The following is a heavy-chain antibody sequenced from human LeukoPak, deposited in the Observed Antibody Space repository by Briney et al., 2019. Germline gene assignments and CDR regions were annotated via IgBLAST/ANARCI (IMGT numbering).Heavy chain of an antibody. Sequence: PGGSLRLSCAASGFTFSTFDMHWVRQAPGKGLEWVAVISYDGSNKYYGDSVKGRFTIPRDNSKNTLYLQMNSLRAEDTAVYYCAKKFPGTVAAGPDHWGQGTLVTVSS. D-gene: IGHD6-13*01. CDR1: GFTFSTFD. J-gene: IGHJ4*02. CDR3: AKKFPGTVAAGPDH. V-gene: IGHV3-30*18. CDR2: ISYDGSNK.